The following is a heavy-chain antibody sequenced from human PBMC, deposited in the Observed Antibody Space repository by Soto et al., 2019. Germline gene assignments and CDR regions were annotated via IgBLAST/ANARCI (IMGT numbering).Heavy chain of an antibody. D-gene: IGHD4-17*01. CDR2: IYYSGST. Sequence: SETLSLTCTVSGGSISSGGYYWSWIRQHPGKGLEWIGYIYYSGSTYYNPSLKSRVTISVDTSKNQFSLKLSSVTAADTAVYYCARTRRTTWGYYYYMDVWGKGTTVTVSS. CDR3: ARTRRTTWGYYYYMDV. CDR1: GGSISSGGYY. V-gene: IGHV4-31*03. J-gene: IGHJ6*03.